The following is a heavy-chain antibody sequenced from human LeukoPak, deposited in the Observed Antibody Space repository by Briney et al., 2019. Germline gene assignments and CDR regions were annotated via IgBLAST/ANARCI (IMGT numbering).Heavy chain of an antibody. Sequence: SETLSLTCTVSGGSISSSSYYWGWIRQPPGKGLEWIGSIYYSGSTYYNPSLKSRVTISVDTSKNQFSLKLSSVTAADTAVYYCARAPASYYDFWSGYRPWDYYYYMDVWGKGTTVTVSS. CDR2: IYYSGST. CDR3: ARAPASYYDFWSGYRPWDYYYYMDV. V-gene: IGHV4-39*07. J-gene: IGHJ6*03. CDR1: GGSISSSSYY. D-gene: IGHD3-3*01.